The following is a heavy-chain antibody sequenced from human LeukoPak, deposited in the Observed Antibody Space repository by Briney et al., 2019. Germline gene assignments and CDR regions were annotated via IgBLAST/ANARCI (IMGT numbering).Heavy chain of an antibody. CDR2: ASPNGETA. CDR1: GFIFRNYG. V-gene: IGHV3-23*01. Sequence: TGGSLRLSCAASGFIFRNYGMNWVRQPPGKGLEWVSGASPNGETAYYADSVKGRFTISRDNSKNTVYLQVRSLRAEDTAVYYCAKDLGWIQFGYWGQGALVTVSS. J-gene: IGHJ4*02. D-gene: IGHD5-18*01. CDR3: AKDLGWIQFGY.